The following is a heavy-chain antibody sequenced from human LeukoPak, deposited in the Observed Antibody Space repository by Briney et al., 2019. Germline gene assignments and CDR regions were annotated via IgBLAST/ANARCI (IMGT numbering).Heavy chain of an antibody. CDR1: GFTFNRYA. V-gene: IGHV3-30*11. CDR3: ARQRRGYSYGTLDY. CDR2: ISSDGTDE. J-gene: IGHJ4*02. Sequence: GGSLRLSCATSGFTFNRYAMNWVRQAPGKGLEWVAVISSDGTDEFYADSVRGRFTISRDNSRNTLYLQMRSLRREDTAVHYCARQRRGYSYGTLDYWGQGTLIAVSS. D-gene: IGHD5-18*01.